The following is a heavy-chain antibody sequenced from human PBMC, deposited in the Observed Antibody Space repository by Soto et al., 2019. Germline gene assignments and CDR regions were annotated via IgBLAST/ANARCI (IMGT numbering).Heavy chain of an antibody. D-gene: IGHD3-3*01. CDR3: ARGRSRGLFGFDY. Sequence: PSETLSLTCAVDGGSFSGYYWSWIRQPPGKGLEWIGEINHSGSTNYNPSLKSRVTISVDTSKNQFSLKLSSVTAADTAVYYCARGRSRGLFGFDYWGQGTLVTVSS. CDR2: INHSGST. CDR1: GGSFSGYY. J-gene: IGHJ4*02. V-gene: IGHV4-34*01.